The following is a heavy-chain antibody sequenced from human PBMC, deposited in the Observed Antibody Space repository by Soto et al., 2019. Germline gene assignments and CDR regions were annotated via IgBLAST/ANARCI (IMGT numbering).Heavy chain of an antibody. D-gene: IGHD6-13*01. CDR2: ISGSGGST. J-gene: IGHJ4*02. V-gene: IGHV3-23*01. CDR3: AKDFVTGYSSSWHDY. Sequence: PGGSLRLSCAASGFTFSSYAMSWVRQAPGKGLEWVSAISGSGGSTYYADSVKGRFTISRDNSKNTLYLQMNSLRAEDTAVYYCAKDFVTGYSSSWHDYWGQGTLVTVPS. CDR1: GFTFSSYA.